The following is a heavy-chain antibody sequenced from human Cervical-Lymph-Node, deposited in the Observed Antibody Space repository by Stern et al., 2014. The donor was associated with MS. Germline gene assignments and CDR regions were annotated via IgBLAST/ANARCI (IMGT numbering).Heavy chain of an antibody. V-gene: IGHV3-53*01. CDR2: IYSGGST. Sequence: EVQLLESGGGLSQPGGSLRLSCAASGFTVSRNYMRWVRQAPGKGLECVSMIYSGGSTYYADSVKGRFTISRDESKNMVYLQMNRLRVEDTAVYYCARGIFSLYQIDSWGQGTLVTVSS. CDR3: ARGIFSLYQIDS. J-gene: IGHJ4*02. CDR1: GFTVSRNY. D-gene: IGHD3-3*01.